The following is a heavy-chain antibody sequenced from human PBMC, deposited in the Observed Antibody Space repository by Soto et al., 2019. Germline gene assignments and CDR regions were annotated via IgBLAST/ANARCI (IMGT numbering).Heavy chain of an antibody. CDR1: GFSFSSYD. Sequence: QEQLVESGGGAVQPGRSLRLSCTASGFSFSSYDMHWVRQAPGEGLEWVSAMSFDGSYKHYADSVKGRFTISRDNSENTLYLQMNGLRPEDTAGYCCARGRILGGVYYGVEVWGQGTTVPVS. J-gene: IGHJ6*02. CDR2: MSFDGSYK. CDR3: ARGRILGGVYYGVEV. V-gene: IGHV3-30*03. D-gene: IGHD3-10*01.